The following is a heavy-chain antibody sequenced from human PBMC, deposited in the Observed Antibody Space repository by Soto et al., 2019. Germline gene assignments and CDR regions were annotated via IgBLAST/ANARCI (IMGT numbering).Heavy chain of an antibody. J-gene: IGHJ6*02. CDR3: ARVGSSGYYYYYYGMDV. Sequence: ASVKVSCKASGYTFTSYYMHWVRQAPGQGLEWMGIINPSGGSTSYAQKFQGRVTMTRDTSTSTVYMELSSLRSEDTAVYYCARVGSSGYYYYYYGMDVWGQGTTVTVYS. D-gene: IGHD3-22*01. V-gene: IGHV1-46*01. CDR1: GYTFTSYY. CDR2: INPSGGST.